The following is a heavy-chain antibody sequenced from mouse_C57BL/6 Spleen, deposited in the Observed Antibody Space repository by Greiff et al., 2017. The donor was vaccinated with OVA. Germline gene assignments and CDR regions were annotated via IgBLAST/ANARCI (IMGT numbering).Heavy chain of an antibody. CDR3: ERWSNYDYAMDY. CDR1: GYTFTDYN. Sequence: EVQLQQSGPELVKPGASVKMSCKASGYTFTDYNMHWVKQSHGKSLEWIGYINPNNGGTSYNQKFKGKATLTVNKSSSTAYMELRSLTSEDSAVYYCERWSNYDYAMDYWGQGTSVTVSS. CDR2: INPNNGGT. V-gene: IGHV1-22*01. D-gene: IGHD2-1*01. J-gene: IGHJ4*01.